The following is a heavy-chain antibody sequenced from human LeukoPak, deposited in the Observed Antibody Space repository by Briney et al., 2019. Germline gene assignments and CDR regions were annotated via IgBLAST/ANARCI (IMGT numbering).Heavy chain of an antibody. Sequence: PSETLSLTCTVSGASISTYYWSWIRQPAGKGLEWIGRIYSSGSTNYNPSLKSRVTMSIDTSKNYFSLRLSSVTAADTAVYYCARGNVWSGYYTLGYWGQGTLVTVSS. CDR3: ARGNVWSGYYTLGY. CDR2: IYSSGST. J-gene: IGHJ4*02. V-gene: IGHV4-4*07. CDR1: GASISTYY. D-gene: IGHD3-3*01.